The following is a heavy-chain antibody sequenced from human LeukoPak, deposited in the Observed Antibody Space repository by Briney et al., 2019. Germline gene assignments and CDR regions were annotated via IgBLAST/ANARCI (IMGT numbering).Heavy chain of an antibody. D-gene: IGHD1-1*01. J-gene: IGHJ4*02. Sequence: GGSLRLSCAASGFTFSSYSMNWVRQAPGKGLEWVSYISSSGSTIYYADSVKGRFTISRDNAKNSLYLQMNSLRAEDTAVYYCARDLNWETYWGRGTLVTVSS. CDR1: GFTFSSYS. V-gene: IGHV3-48*01. CDR3: ARDLNWETY. CDR2: ISSSGSTI.